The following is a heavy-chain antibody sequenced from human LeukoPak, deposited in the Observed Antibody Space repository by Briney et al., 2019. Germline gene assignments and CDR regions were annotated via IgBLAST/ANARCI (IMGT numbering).Heavy chain of an antibody. CDR1: GGSISSYY. CDR3: ARGGDYYDSSGYWYDD. CDR2: IYYSGST. V-gene: IGHV4-59*01. D-gene: IGHD3-22*01. J-gene: IGHJ4*02. Sequence: PSETRSLTCTVSGGSISSYYWSWIRQPPGKGLEWIGYIYYSGSTNYNPSLKSRVTISVDTSKNQFSLKLSSVTAADTAVYYCARGGDYYDSSGYWYDDWGQGTLVTVSS.